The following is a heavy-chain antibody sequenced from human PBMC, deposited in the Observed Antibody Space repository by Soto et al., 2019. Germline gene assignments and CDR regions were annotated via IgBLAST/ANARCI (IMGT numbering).Heavy chain of an antibody. CDR3: AREDCTNGVCPGDWFDP. CDR2: ISAYNGNT. D-gene: IGHD2-8*01. V-gene: IGHV1-18*01. CDR1: GYTFTSYG. Sequence: ASVKVSCKASGYTFTSYGISWVRQAPGQGLEWMGWISAYNGNTNYAQKLQGRVTMTTDTSTSTAYMELRSLRSDDTAVYYCAREDCTNGVCPGDWFDPWGQGTLVTVSS. J-gene: IGHJ5*02.